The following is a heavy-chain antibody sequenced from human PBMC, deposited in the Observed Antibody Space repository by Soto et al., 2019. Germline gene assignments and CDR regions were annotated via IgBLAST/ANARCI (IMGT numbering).Heavy chain of an antibody. CDR3: ARVYTFGGVIVIPSYFDY. V-gene: IGHV3-11*06. CDR2: ISISSSYT. CDR1: GFTFSDYY. Sequence: GGSLRLSCAASGFTFSDYYMSWIRQAPGKGLEWVSYISISSSYTNYADSVKGRFTISRDNAKNSLYLQMNSLRAEDTAVYYCARVYTFGGVIVIPSYFDYWGQGTLVTVSS. J-gene: IGHJ4*02. D-gene: IGHD3-16*02.